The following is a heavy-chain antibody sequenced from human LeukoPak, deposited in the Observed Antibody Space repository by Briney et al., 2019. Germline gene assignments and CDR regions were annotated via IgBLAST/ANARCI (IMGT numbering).Heavy chain of an antibody. V-gene: IGHV3-23*01. CDR3: AKVLDDFWSGYYWGSPSDY. CDR2: ISGSGGST. Sequence: GGSLRLSCAASGFTFSSYAMSWVRQAPGKGLEWVSAISGSGGSTYYADSVKGRFTISRDNSKNTLYLQMNSLRAEDTAVYYCAKVLDDFWSGYYWGSPSDYWGQGTLVTVSS. CDR1: GFTFSSYA. D-gene: IGHD3-3*01. J-gene: IGHJ4*02.